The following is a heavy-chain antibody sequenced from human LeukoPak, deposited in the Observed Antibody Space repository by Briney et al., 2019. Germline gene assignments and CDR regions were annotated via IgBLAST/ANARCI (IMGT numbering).Heavy chain of an antibody. V-gene: IGHV4-34*01. D-gene: IGHD6-13*01. J-gene: IGHJ5*02. CDR1: GGSFSGYY. CDR3: ARNGPASGEQLASFDP. CDR2: INHSGST. Sequence: PSETLSLTCAVYGGSFSGYYWSWIRQPPGKGLEWIGEINHSGSTNYNPSLKSRVTISVDTSKNQFSLKLSSVTAADTAVYYCARNGPASGEQLASFDPWGQGTLVTVSS.